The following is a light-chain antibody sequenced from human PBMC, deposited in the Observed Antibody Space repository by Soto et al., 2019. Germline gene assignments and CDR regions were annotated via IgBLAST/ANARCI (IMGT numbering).Light chain of an antibody. V-gene: IGKV1-5*01. CDR2: ESS. CDR1: QSIRTW. Sequence: DIQMTQSPSILSASVGDRVTITCRASQSIRTWLAWYQQKPGKVPKVLIYESSTLQSGAPSRFSGSGSGTEFTLTIDSLQPDDFATYYCLHYDSYPWTFGPGTKVEV. CDR3: LHYDSYPWT. J-gene: IGKJ1*01.